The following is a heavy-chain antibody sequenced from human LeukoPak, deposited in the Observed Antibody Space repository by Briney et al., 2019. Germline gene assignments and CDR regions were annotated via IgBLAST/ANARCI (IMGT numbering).Heavy chain of an antibody. CDR3: AREWAPYTSGSYYGHYYYYYMDV. CDR2: IYYSGST. J-gene: IGHJ6*03. D-gene: IGHD1-26*01. CDR1: GGSISSSSYY. V-gene: IGHV4-39*07. Sequence: SETLSLTCTVSGGSISSSSYYWGWIRQPPGKGLEWIGSIYYSGSTNYNPSLKSRVTISVDTSKNQFSLKLSSVTAADTAVYYCAREWAPYTSGSYYGHYYYYYMDVWGKGTTVTTSS.